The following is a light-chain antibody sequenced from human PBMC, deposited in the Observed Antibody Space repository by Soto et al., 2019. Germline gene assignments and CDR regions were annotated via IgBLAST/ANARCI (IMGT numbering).Light chain of an antibody. J-gene: IGLJ1*01. CDR2: EGS. Sequence: QSALTQPASVSGSPVQSIAISCTGTSSDVGGYEFVSWYQQHPGKAPKLLIYEGSKRPSGVSNRFSGSKSGNTASLTISGIQAEDESDYDGCSYQGSRTPYLFGTGTKVTV. CDR1: SSDVGGYEF. CDR3: CSYQGSRTPYL. V-gene: IGLV2-23*01.